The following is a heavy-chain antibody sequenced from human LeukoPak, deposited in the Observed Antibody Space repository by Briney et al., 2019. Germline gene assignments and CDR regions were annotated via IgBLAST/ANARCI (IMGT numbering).Heavy chain of an antibody. Sequence: TGGSLRLSCAASGFTFSIYGMSWVRQAPGKGLEWVAYISSSSSNTYYADSVKGRFTISRDNAKNSLYLQMNSLRAEDTALYYCARVNRTAPGYCSGGTCPGDYWGQGTLVTVSS. J-gene: IGHJ4*02. CDR2: ISSSSSNT. CDR1: GFTFSIYG. CDR3: ARVNRTAPGYCSGGTCPGDY. D-gene: IGHD2-15*01. V-gene: IGHV3-48*01.